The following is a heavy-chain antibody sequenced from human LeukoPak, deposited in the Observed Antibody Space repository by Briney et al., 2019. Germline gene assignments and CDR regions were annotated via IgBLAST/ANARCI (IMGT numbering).Heavy chain of an antibody. CDR1: WDSVSNKYAA. V-gene: IGHV6-1*01. Sequence: SQTPALTLSISWDSVSNKYAAWNWIRQCPARGVDWLGRTYYKSTWYYDYTVSVKSRIIINPDTSKNQFSVQLTSVTPEDTALYYSARATKFRGSHYDMLTGSYRSQKGLNTFDTWGQGTLVTVSS. D-gene: IGHD3-9*01. J-gene: IGHJ3*02. CDR2: TYYKSTWYY. CDR3: ARATKFRGSHYDMLTGSYRSQKGLNTFDT.